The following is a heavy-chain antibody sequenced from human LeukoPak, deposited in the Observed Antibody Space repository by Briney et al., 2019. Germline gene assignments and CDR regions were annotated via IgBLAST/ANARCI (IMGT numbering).Heavy chain of an antibody. CDR3: ARQGLSSTARGYFDY. CDR2: IYPGDSDT. V-gene: IGHV5-51*01. Sequence: GESLQISCKGSGSIFTSYWIGWVRQLPGKGLEWMGIIYPGDSDTRYSPSFQGQVTISADKSISTAYLQWSSLKASDTAMYYCARQGLSSTARGYFDYWGQGTLVTVSS. D-gene: IGHD2-2*01. J-gene: IGHJ4*02. CDR1: GSIFTSYW.